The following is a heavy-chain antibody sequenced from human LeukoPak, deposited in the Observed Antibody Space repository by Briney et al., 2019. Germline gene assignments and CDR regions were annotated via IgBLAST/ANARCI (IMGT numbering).Heavy chain of an antibody. V-gene: IGHV3-73*01. CDR2: IDKKDKGYATAT. CDR1: GFTFSGSA. D-gene: IGHD1-26*01. CDR3: TRDSGTYNWLDP. J-gene: IGHJ5*02. Sequence: GGSLRLSCAASGFTFSGSAIHWVRQSSGKGLEWVGQIDKKDKGYATATAYAASVKGRFTISRDDSINTAYLQMKSLKTEDTALYYCTRDSGTYNWLDPWGQGTLVTVSS.